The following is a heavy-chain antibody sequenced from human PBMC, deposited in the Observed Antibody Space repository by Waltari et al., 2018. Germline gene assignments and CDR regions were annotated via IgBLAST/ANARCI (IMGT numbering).Heavy chain of an antibody. Sequence: QVQLVQSGAEVKKPGSSVKVSCKASGGNFNSYTINWVRQAPGQGLEWMGRIIPMFDTATYAQKFQGRVTITADESTGTAYMELSSLKSEDTAVYYCARGRHGVAAYNWFDPWGQGTLVPVSS. V-gene: IGHV1-69*15. CDR2: IIPMFDTA. CDR1: GGNFNSYT. J-gene: IGHJ5*02. CDR3: ARGRHGVAAYNWFDP. D-gene: IGHD2-15*01.